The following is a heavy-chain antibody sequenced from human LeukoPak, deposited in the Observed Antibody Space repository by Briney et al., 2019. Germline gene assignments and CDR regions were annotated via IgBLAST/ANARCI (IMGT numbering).Heavy chain of an antibody. D-gene: IGHD3-9*01. CDR3: ARHDYDILTGYYP. CDR2: IYYSGST. Sequence: RASETLSLTCTVSGGSISSSSYYWRWVRQPPGKGLEWIGCIYYSGSTYYHPSLKSRVTISVDTSKNQFALKLSSVTAADTAVYYCARHDYDILTGYYPWGQGTLVTVSS. CDR1: GGSISSSSYY. J-gene: IGHJ5*02. V-gene: IGHV4-39*01.